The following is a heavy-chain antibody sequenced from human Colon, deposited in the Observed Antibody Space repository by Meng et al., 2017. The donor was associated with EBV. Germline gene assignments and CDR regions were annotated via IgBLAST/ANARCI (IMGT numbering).Heavy chain of an antibody. CDR1: GYTFTTSP. Sequence: VQLGESGGGFVPPGASFGLSCETSGYTFTTSPVHWVRQASGKGLEWVGRTTTKASNYATAYVASVEGRFTVSRDDSTNTAYLRMNSLKTEDTAVYYCTNLDYWGQEILVTVSS. CDR2: TTTKASNYAT. V-gene: IGHV3-73*02. CDR3: TNLDY. J-gene: IGHJ4*02.